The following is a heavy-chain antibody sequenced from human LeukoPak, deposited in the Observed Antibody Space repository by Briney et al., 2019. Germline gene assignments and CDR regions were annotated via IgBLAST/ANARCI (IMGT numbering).Heavy chain of an antibody. CDR1: GFTFSSYS. CDR2: ISGSGGST. Sequence: PGGSLRLSCAASGFTFSSYSISWVRQAPGQGLEWVSAISGSGGSTYSADSVKGRFTISRDNSNNTLYLQMNSLRAEDTAVYYCAKCLYYYGSGSYYVDYWGQGTLVTVSS. CDR3: AKCLYYYGSGSYYVDY. J-gene: IGHJ4*02. V-gene: IGHV3-23*01. D-gene: IGHD3-10*01.